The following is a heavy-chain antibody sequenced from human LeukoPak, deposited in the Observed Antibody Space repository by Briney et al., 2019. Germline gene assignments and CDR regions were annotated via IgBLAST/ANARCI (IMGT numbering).Heavy chain of an antibody. Sequence: ASVKVSCKASGYTFTSYAMHWVRQAPGQRLEWMGWSNAGNGNTKYSQEFQGRVTITRDTSASTAYIELSSLRSEDMAVYYCARAYNYYDSSGYYLGNYFDYWGQGTLVTVS. CDR1: GYTFTSYA. CDR3: ARAYNYYDSSGYYLGNYFDY. CDR2: SNAGNGNT. V-gene: IGHV1-3*02. J-gene: IGHJ4*02. D-gene: IGHD3-22*01.